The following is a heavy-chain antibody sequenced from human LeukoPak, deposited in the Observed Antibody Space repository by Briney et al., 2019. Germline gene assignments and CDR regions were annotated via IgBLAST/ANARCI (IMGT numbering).Heavy chain of an antibody. V-gene: IGHV4-30-4*07. Sequence: SQTLSLTCAVSGGSINSGGYSYNWIRQPPGKGLEWIGYIYNSGSTSYNPSLKSRVTMSVDTSKNQFSLKLSFVTAADTAVYYCARGWGPAYCGGDCYRHFDYWGQGTLVTVSS. J-gene: IGHJ4*02. D-gene: IGHD2-21*02. CDR3: ARGWGPAYCGGDCYRHFDY. CDR1: GGSINSGGYS. CDR2: IYNSGST.